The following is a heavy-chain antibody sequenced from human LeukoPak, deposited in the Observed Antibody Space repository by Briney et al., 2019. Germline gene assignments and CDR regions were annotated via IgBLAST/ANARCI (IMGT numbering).Heavy chain of an antibody. CDR1: GFTFSSYW. J-gene: IGHJ4*02. V-gene: IGHV3-74*01. D-gene: IGHD7-27*01. CDR3: ATSLGHLTEY. CDR2: INSGGSGT. Sequence: GGSLRLSCAASGFTFSSYWMHWVRQTAGKGLVWVSRINSGGSGTSYADSVEGRFTISRDNAKNILYLQMNSLRAEDTALYYCATSLGHLTEYWGQGTLVTVSS.